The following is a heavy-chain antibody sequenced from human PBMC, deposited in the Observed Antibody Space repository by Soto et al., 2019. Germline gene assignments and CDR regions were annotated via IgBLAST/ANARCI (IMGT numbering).Heavy chain of an antibody. CDR3: ARDTYLGAFDI. J-gene: IGHJ3*02. V-gene: IGHV1-3*05. Sequence: QVQLVQSGAEEKKPGASVKVSCKASGYTFTSYAMHWVRQAPGQRLEWMGWINAGNGNRKYSQKFQGRVTIIRDTSASTAYMELSSLRSEDTAVYYCARDTYLGAFDIWGQGTMVTVSS. D-gene: IGHD3-16*01. CDR2: INAGNGNR. CDR1: GYTFTSYA.